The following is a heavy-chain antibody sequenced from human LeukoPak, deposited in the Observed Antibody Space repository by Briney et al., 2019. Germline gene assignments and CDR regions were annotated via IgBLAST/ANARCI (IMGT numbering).Heavy chain of an antibody. CDR3: AKPAYAGYYYYMDV. V-gene: IGHV3-30*18. CDR2: ISYDGSNK. CDR1: GFTFSSYG. J-gene: IGHJ6*03. D-gene: IGHD3-16*01. Sequence: GGSLRLSCAASGFTFSSYGMHWVRQAPGKGLEWVALISYDGSNKYYAGSVKGRFTISRDNSKNTLYLQMNSLRVEDTAVYYCAKPAYAGYYYYMDVWGKGTTVTVSS.